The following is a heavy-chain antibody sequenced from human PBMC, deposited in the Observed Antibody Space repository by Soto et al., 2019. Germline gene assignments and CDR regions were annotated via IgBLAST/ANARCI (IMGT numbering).Heavy chain of an antibody. V-gene: IGHV4-31*03. D-gene: IGHD3-10*02. CDR2: IYYSGST. Sequence: QVQLQESGPGLVKPSQTLSLTCTVSGGSINSGGYYWNWIRQHPGKGLEWIGYIYYSGSTYYNPSRKRRVTISVDTSKIQFSLKLSSVTAADTSVYYCARSVFRWGQGTLVTVSS. CDR1: GGSINSGGYY. J-gene: IGHJ4*02. CDR3: ARSVFR.